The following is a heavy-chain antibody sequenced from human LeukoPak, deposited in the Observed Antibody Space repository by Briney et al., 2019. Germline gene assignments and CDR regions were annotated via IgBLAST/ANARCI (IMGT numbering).Heavy chain of an antibody. Sequence: GGSLRLSCEASGFTFSNYSMNWVRQAPGKGLEWVSGISWNSGSIGYADSVKGRFTISRDNAKNSLYLQMNSLRAEDTALYYCAKDTSSYYYYYMDVWGKGTTVTISS. CDR1: GFTFSNYS. CDR3: AKDTSSYYYYYMDV. CDR2: ISWNSGSI. V-gene: IGHV3-9*01. J-gene: IGHJ6*03.